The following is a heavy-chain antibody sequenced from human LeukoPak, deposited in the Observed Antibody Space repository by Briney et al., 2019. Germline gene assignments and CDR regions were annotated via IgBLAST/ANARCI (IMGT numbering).Heavy chain of an antibody. CDR2: ISSNGGST. CDR1: GFTFSSYA. Sequence: GGSLRLSCAASGFTFSSYAMHWVRQAPGKGLEYVSAISSNGGSTYYANSVKGRFTISRDNSKNTLYLQMGSLRAEDMAVYYCARGCDYYGSGSYGYEYYYYMDVWGKGTTVTVSS. J-gene: IGHJ6*03. V-gene: IGHV3-64*01. CDR3: ARGCDYYGSGSYGYEYYYYMDV. D-gene: IGHD3-10*01.